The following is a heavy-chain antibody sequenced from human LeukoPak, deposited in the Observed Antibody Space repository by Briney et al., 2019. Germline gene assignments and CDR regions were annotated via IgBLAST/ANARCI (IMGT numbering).Heavy chain of an antibody. CDR2: IIPNTGAT. J-gene: IGHJ5*02. CDR1: GYTLTGYY. Sequence: ASVKVSCKTSGYTLTGYYMHWVRQAPGQGLEWMGWIIPNTGATTYAQKFQGRVTMTRDTSISAAYMDLSRLRSDDTAVYYCARDPGPWGQGTLVTVSS. V-gene: IGHV1-2*02. CDR3: ARDPGP.